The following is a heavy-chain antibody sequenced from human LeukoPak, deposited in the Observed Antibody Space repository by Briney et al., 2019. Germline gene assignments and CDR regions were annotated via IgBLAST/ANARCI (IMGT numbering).Heavy chain of an antibody. CDR1: GFTFSTYG. Sequence: GGSLRLSCAASGFTFSTYGMHWVRQAPGKGLEWLAVIWYGGSNIYYADSLKGRFTISRDNSKNTLYLQINSLRAEDTAVYYCATLSGDSHGYDYWGLGTLVTVSS. J-gene: IGHJ4*02. V-gene: IGHV3-30*02. CDR2: IWYGGSNI. D-gene: IGHD5-18*01. CDR3: ATLSGDSHGYDY.